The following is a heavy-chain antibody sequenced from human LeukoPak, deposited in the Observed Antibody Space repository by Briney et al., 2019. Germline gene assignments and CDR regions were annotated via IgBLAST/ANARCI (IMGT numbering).Heavy chain of an antibody. Sequence: GGSLRLSCAASGFTFSSYEMNWVRQAPGKGLEWVSYISSSHSTIYYADSVKGRFTISRDNAKNSLYLQMNSLRAEDTAVYYCAREVPTGQAFDIWGQGTMVTLSS. V-gene: IGHV3-48*03. CDR1: GFTFSSYE. CDR3: AREVPTGQAFDI. J-gene: IGHJ3*02. CDR2: ISSSHSTI. D-gene: IGHD4-17*01.